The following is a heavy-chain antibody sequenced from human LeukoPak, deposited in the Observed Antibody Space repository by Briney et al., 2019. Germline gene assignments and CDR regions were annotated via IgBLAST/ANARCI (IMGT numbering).Heavy chain of an antibody. CDR2: IHYSGRA. J-gene: IGHJ6*02. CDR3: ARFGVDYDMGV. D-gene: IGHD3-16*01. V-gene: IGHV4-59*01. CDR1: GGSISGYY. Sequence: PSETLSLTCTVSGGSISGYYWTWVQQPPGKGLEWIGQIHYSGRADYNPSLKSRITISVDTSKNQMSLKLTSVTAADTAIYYCARFGVDYDMGVWGQGTTVTVSS.